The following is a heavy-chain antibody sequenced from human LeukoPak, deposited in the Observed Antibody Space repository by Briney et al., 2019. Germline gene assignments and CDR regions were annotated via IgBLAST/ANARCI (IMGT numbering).Heavy chain of an antibody. D-gene: IGHD3-22*01. CDR1: GYTFTSYG. CDR2: ISAYNGNT. CDR3: ARDFPGAYYYDSSHYFDY. V-gene: IGHV1-18*01. Sequence: ASVKVSCKASGYTFTSYGISWVRQAPGQGLEWMGWISAYNGNTNYAQKLQGRVTMTTDTSTSTAYMELRSLRSDDTAVYYCARDFPGAYYYDSSHYFDYWGQGTLVTVSS. J-gene: IGHJ4*02.